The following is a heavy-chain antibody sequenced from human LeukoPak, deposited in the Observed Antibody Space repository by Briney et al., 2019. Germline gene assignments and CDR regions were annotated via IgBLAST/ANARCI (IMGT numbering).Heavy chain of an antibody. Sequence: GGSLRLSCAASGFTFSSYAMSWVRQAPGKGLEWVSAISGSGGSTYYADSVKGRFTISRDNSKNTLYLQMNSLRAEDTAVYYCAKATGCSSTSCYGNFDYWGQGTLVTVSS. V-gene: IGHV3-23*01. CDR3: AKATGCSSTSCYGNFDY. D-gene: IGHD2-2*01. CDR1: GFTFSSYA. CDR2: ISGSGGST. J-gene: IGHJ4*02.